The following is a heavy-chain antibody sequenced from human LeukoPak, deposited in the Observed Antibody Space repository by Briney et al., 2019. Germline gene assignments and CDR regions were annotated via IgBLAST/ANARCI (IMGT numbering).Heavy chain of an antibody. Sequence: GGSLRLSCAASGFTFSGSAMHWVRQASGKGLEWVSAISGSGGSTYYADSVKGRFTISRDNAKNSLYLQMNSLRAEDTAVYYCARDGEGATIHYWGQGTLVTVSS. V-gene: IGHV3-21*01. D-gene: IGHD5-24*01. J-gene: IGHJ4*02. CDR3: ARDGEGATIHY. CDR2: ISGSGGST. CDR1: GFTFSGSA.